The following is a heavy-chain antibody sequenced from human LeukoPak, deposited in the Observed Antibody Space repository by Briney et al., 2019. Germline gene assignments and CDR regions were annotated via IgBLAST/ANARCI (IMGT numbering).Heavy chain of an antibody. J-gene: IGHJ6*03. CDR1: GYTFTGYY. D-gene: IGHD3-3*01. Sequence: ASVKVSCKASGYTFTGYYMHWVRQAPGQGREWMGRINPNSGGTNYAQKFQGRVTMTRDTSISTAYMELSRLRSDDTAVYYCARVSAFSTLGVVLYYYMDVWGKGTTVTVSS. CDR3: ARVSAFSTLGVVLYYYMDV. V-gene: IGHV1-2*06. CDR2: INPNSGGT.